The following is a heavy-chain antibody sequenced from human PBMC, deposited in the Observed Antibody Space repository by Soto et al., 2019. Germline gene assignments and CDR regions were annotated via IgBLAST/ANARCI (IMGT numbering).Heavy chain of an antibody. CDR1: GFTFSSYA. Sequence: QVQLVESGGGVVQPGRSLRLSCAASGFTFSSYAMHWVRQAPGKGLEWVAVISYDGSNKYYADSVKGRFTISRDNSKNTVYLQMNRLRGEDTAVYYCARDGPREPNFSAARGGVAGCFDPWGQGTLVTVSS. CDR2: ISYDGSNK. CDR3: ARDGPREPNFSAARGGVAGCFDP. J-gene: IGHJ5*02. V-gene: IGHV3-30-3*01. D-gene: IGHD6-13*01.